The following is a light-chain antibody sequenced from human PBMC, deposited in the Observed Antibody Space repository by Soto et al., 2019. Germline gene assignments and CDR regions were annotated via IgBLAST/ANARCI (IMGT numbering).Light chain of an antibody. CDR2: KAY. CDR1: QSISSW. J-gene: IGKJ1*01. CDR3: QQYNSYPWT. Sequence: DIQMTQSPSTLSASVGDRVTITCRASQSISSWLAWYQQKPGKAPKLLIYKAYSLESGVPSRFSGSGSGTEFTLTISSLQPDVFATYYCQQYNSYPWTFGQGTKVEIK. V-gene: IGKV1-5*03.